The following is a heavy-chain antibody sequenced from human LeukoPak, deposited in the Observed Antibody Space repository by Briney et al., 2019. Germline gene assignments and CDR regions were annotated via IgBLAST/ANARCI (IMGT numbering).Heavy chain of an antibody. V-gene: IGHV1-8*01. CDR1: GYTFTSYD. CDR3: VRQGPPYDPAAY. CDR2: MNPTSGNT. Sequence: ASVKVSCKASGYTFTSYDINWVRQATGQGLEWMGWMNPTSGNTGYAQKFQDRDTMTRDTSITTAYMELSSLRSEDTAVYYCVRQGPPYDPAAYWGQGTLVTVSS. J-gene: IGHJ4*02. D-gene: IGHD2-8*01.